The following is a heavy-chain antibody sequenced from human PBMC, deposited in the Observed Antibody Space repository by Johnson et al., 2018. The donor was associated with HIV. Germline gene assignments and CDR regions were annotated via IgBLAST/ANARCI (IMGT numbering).Heavy chain of an antibody. D-gene: IGHD6-13*01. CDR2: ISYDGSDK. CDR1: GFTFSSYA. V-gene: IGHV3-30*04. J-gene: IGHJ3*02. CDR3: ARDLAYNSRWTGAFDI. Sequence: QVQLVESGGGVVQPGRSLRLSCAASGFTFSSYAMHWVRQAPAKGLQWVAVISYDGSDKDYAASVKGRVTISRDNPKNTVYLHMNNLSAEDTAVYYCARDLAYNSRWTGAFDIWGQGTMVTVSS.